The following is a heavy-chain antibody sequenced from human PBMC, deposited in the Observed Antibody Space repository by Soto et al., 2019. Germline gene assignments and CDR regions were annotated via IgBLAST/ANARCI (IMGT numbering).Heavy chain of an antibody. J-gene: IGHJ4*02. D-gene: IGHD2-21*02. V-gene: IGHV4-59*01. CDR2: INYSGST. CDR3: ARERPYCGYDY. Sequence: QVQLKESGPGLVKPSETLSLTCSVSGDSSGTYYWCWIRQSPGKGLEWIGYINYSGSTNYNPSLKSRVVISRDTSENQFSLEVSSVTAADTAVYYCARERPYCGYDYWGQGTLVTVSS. CDR1: GDSSGTYY.